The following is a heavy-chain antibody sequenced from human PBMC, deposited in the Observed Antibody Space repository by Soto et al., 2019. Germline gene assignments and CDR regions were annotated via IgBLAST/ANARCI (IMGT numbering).Heavy chain of an antibody. CDR1: GGTFSSYA. D-gene: IGHD2-15*01. CDR2: IIPIFGTA. Sequence: SVKVSCKASGGTFSSYAISWVRQAPGQGLEWMGGIIPIFGTANYAQKFQGRVTITADESTSTAYMELSSLRSEDTAVYYCAWECSGGSCYPNWFDPWGQGTLVTVPS. V-gene: IGHV1-69*13. J-gene: IGHJ5*02. CDR3: AWECSGGSCYPNWFDP.